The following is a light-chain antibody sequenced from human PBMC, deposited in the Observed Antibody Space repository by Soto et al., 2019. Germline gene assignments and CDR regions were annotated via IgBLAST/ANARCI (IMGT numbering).Light chain of an antibody. CDR1: QSISNY. Sequence: DIQMTQSPSSLSASVGDRVTITCRASQSISNYLTWYQQNAGKSPKLLIYTASNLQSGVPSRFSGSGSGTDFSLTISSLQPEDFATYYCQTYDSARVTFGRGTKVDIK. CDR2: TAS. J-gene: IGKJ4*02. V-gene: IGKV1-27*01. CDR3: QTYDSARVT.